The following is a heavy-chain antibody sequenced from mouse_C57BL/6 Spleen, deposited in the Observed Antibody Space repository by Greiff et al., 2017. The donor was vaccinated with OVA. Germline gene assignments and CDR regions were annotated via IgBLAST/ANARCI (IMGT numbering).Heavy chain of an antibody. V-gene: IGHV1-81*01. CDR3: ARAYDYDSNYWYFDV. CDR1: GYTFTSYG. CDR2: IYPRSGNT. Sequence: QVQLKESGAELARPGASVKLSCKASGYTFTSYGISWVKQRTGQGLEWIGEIYPRSGNTYYNEKFKGKATLTADKSSSTAYMELRSLTSEDSAVYFCARAYDYDSNYWYFDVWGTGTTVTVSS. D-gene: IGHD2-4*01. J-gene: IGHJ1*03.